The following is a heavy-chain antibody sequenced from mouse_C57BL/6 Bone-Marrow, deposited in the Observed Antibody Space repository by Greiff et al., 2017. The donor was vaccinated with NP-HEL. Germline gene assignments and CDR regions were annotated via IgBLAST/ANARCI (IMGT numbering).Heavy chain of an antibody. CDR2: SYPGDGDT. D-gene: IGHD1-1*01. CDR3: AFITTVVADY. CDR1: GYAFSSSW. J-gene: IGHJ2*01. Sequence: LVESGPELVKPGASVKISCKASGYAFSSSWMNWVKQRPGKGLEWIGRSYPGDGDTNYNGKFKGKATLTADKSSSTAYMQLSSLTSEDSAVYFCAFITTVVADYWGQGTTLTVSS. V-gene: IGHV1-82*01.